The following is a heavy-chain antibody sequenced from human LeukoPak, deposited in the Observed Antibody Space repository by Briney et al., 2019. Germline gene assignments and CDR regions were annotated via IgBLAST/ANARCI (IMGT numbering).Heavy chain of an antibody. CDR3: ARDSDYDFWSEYRSDAMDA. J-gene: IGHJ6*02. D-gene: IGHD3-3*01. V-gene: IGHV1-18*01. Sequence: ASVKVSCKASGYTFTSYGISWVRQAPGQGLEWMGWISAYNGNTNYAQKLQGRVTMTTDTSTSTAYMELRSLRSDDTAVYYCARDSDYDFWSEYRSDAMDAWGQGTTVTVSS. CDR1: GYTFTSYG. CDR2: ISAYNGNT.